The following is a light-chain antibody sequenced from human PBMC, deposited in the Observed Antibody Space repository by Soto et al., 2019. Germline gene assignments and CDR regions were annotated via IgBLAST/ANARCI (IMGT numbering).Light chain of an antibody. CDR1: SGDVGAYNS. CDR2: DVS. J-gene: IGLJ2*01. V-gene: IGLV2-14*01. CDR3: ASYAGSITVV. Sequence: QSALTHPASVSVSPGQSIAISCTGTSGDVGAYNSVSWYQQHPGKAPKLMISDVSNRPSGVSDRFSGSKSGNTASLTISGLQADDEADYYCASYAGSITVVFGGGTKLTVL.